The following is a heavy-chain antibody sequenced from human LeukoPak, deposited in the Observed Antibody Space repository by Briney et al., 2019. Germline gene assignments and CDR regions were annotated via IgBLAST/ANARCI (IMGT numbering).Heavy chain of an antibody. CDR3: TREGGYCSGGSCYGSQDWFDP. Sequence: PGGSLRLSCAPSGFTFSTYWMHWVRQVPGKGLVWVSRISSDGSSTTYADSVKGRFTISRDNAKNTLFLQMNSLTPEDTAVYYCTREGGYCSGGSCYGSQDWFDPWGQGALVTVSS. V-gene: IGHV3-74*01. CDR2: ISSDGSST. J-gene: IGHJ5*02. CDR1: GFTFSTYW. D-gene: IGHD2-15*01.